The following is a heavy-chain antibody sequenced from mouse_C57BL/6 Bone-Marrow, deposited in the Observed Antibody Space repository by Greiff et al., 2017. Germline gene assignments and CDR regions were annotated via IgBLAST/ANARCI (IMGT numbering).Heavy chain of an antibody. V-gene: IGHV3-6*01. D-gene: IGHD2-12*01. CDR2: ISYDGSN. Sequence: ASGPGLVKPSQSLSPTRSVTGYSITSGYYWHWIRQFPGNKLEWMGYISYDGSNNYNPSLKNRISITRDTSKNQFFLKLNSVTTEDTATYYCATYYKDVWGTGTTVTVSS. CDR1: GYSITSGYY. CDR3: ATYYKDV. J-gene: IGHJ1*03.